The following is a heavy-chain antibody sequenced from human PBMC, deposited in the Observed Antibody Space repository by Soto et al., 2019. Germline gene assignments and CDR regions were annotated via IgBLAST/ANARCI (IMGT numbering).Heavy chain of an antibody. CDR2: IYSGGST. CDR1: GFTFSSND. D-gene: IGHD3-22*01. J-gene: IGHJ3*01. Sequence: EVQLVESGGGLIQPGGSLRLSCAASGFTFSSNDINWFRQAPGKGLEWVSLIYSGGSTYYTDSVKGRFTISRDNSKNTLYLQMSSLRAEDTAVYYCATRPLLPGAPWGQWTMVTVSS. V-gene: IGHV3-53*01. CDR3: ATRPLLPGAP.